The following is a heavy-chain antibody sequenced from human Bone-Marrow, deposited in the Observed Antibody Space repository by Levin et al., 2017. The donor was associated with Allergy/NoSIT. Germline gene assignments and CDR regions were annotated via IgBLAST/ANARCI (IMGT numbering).Heavy chain of an antibody. CDR1: GDSFSSFF. D-gene: IGHD3-3*01. CDR2: IYPTGSA. J-gene: IGHJ4*02. CDR3: ARGTYYDFRSGSVTFDH. Sequence: ASETLSLTCTVSGDSFSSFFWTWIRQPAGKGLEWIGHIYPTGSANYNPFLKSRGSMSVDMSKNQFSLKLTSVTAADTAVYYCARGTYYDFRSGSVTFDHWGQGTLVTVSS. V-gene: IGHV4-4*07.